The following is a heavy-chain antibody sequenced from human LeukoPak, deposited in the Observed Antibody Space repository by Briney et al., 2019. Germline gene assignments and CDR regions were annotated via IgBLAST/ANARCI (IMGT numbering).Heavy chain of an antibody. Sequence: GGSLRLSCVASGFTFSTYWVQWVRQAPGKGLLWVSRLSGDGSSTKYADSLKGRFNISRDNAKNTLYLQMNRLRAEDTAVYFCARASTTVPNLLDNWGQGTLVTVSS. J-gene: IGHJ4*02. CDR1: GFTFSTYW. V-gene: IGHV3-74*03. CDR3: ARASTTVPNLLDN. CDR2: LSGDGSST. D-gene: IGHD4-17*01.